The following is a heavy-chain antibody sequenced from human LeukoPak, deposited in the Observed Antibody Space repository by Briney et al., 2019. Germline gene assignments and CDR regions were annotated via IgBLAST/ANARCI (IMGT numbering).Heavy chain of an antibody. V-gene: IGHV3-23*01. J-gene: IGHJ4*02. CDR2: ISGSGGST. Sequence: RAGGSLRLSCAASGFTFSSYAMSWVRQAPGKGLEWVSAISGSGGSTYYADSVKGRFTISRDNSKNTLYLQMNSLRAEDTAVYYCAILNIVVVVAATPVDYWGQGTLVTVSS. CDR1: GFTFSSYA. CDR3: AILNIVVVVAATPVDY. D-gene: IGHD2-15*01.